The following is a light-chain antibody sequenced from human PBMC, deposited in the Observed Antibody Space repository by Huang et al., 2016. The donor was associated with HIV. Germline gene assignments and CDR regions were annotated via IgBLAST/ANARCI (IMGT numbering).Light chain of an antibody. CDR1: QSVSRY. CDR2: DAS. CDR3: QQRSKWPPIFT. J-gene: IGKJ3*01. Sequence: EIVLTQSPATLSLSPGESATLSCRASQSVSRYLAWYQHKPGQAPRLLIYDASNRAAGSPARFSGSGSGTDFTLTISSLEPEDFAVYYCQQRSKWPPIFTFGPGTEV. V-gene: IGKV3-11*01.